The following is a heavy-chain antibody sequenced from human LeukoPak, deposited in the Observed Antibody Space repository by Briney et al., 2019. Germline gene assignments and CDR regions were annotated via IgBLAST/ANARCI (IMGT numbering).Heavy chain of an antibody. V-gene: IGHV3-23*01. J-gene: IGHJ3*02. CDR1: GFTFSSYA. CDR2: ISGSGDTT. CDR3: AKAGYCSSTSCYVNAFDI. Sequence: GGSLRLSCAASGFTFSSYAMSWVRQAPGKGLEWVSVISGSGDTTYFADSVKGRFTIARDNSKNTLYLQMNSLRAEDTAVYYCAKAGYCSSTSCYVNAFDIWGQGTMVTVSS. D-gene: IGHD2-2*01.